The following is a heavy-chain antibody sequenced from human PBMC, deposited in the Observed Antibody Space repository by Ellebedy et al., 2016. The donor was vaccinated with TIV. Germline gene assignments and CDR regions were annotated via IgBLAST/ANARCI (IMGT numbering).Heavy chain of an antibody. Sequence: LSLTCEASGFSFRSYWMSWVRQAPGKGLEWVANIYQDGGEQHYVDSVKGRFTISRDKAKTSLHLQMSNLRAEDTALYYCARMGSGYVASWGQGTRVTVSS. CDR1: GFSFRSYW. V-gene: IGHV3-7*01. CDR2: IYQDGGEQ. D-gene: IGHD3-22*01. CDR3: ARMGSGYVAS. J-gene: IGHJ4*02.